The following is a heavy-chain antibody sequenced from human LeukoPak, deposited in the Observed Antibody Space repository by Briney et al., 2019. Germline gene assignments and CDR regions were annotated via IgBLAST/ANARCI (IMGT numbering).Heavy chain of an antibody. CDR2: IYYIGST. Sequence: SETLSLACTVSGGSISGYFWSWIRQPPGKGLEWIGYIYYIGSTSYNPSLTSRVTISLDTSKNQFSLRLSSVTAADTAIYYCARYTTSTLPNWFDPWGQGTLVTVSS. J-gene: IGHJ5*02. CDR3: ARYTTSTLPNWFDP. CDR1: GGSISGYF. D-gene: IGHD2/OR15-2a*01. V-gene: IGHV4-59*08.